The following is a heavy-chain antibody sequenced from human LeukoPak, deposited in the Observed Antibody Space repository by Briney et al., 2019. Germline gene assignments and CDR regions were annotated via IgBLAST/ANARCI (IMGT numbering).Heavy chain of an antibody. J-gene: IGHJ4*02. CDR1: GYTLTELS. CDR3: ATKDSSGWYYFDY. CDR2: FDPEDGET. Sequence: GASVKASCKVSGYTLTELSMHWVRQAPGKGLEWVGGFDPEDGETIYAQKFQGRVTMTEDTSTDTAYMELSSLRSEDTAVYYCATKDSSGWYYFDYWGQGTLVTVSS. V-gene: IGHV1-24*01. D-gene: IGHD6-19*01.